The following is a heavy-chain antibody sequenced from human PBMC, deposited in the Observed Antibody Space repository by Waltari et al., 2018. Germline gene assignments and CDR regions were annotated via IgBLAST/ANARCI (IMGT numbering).Heavy chain of an antibody. CDR2: IRYDGSNK. CDR3: AKDPPGGAFDI. V-gene: IGHV3-30*02. D-gene: IGHD3-10*01. J-gene: IGHJ3*02. CDR1: GFTFSSYG. Sequence: QVQLVESGGGVVQPGGSLRLSCAASGFTFSSYGMHWVRQAPGKGLEWVAFIRYDGSNKYYADSLKGRFTISRDNSKNTLYLQMNSLRAEDTAVYYCAKDPPGGAFDIWGQGTMVTVSS.